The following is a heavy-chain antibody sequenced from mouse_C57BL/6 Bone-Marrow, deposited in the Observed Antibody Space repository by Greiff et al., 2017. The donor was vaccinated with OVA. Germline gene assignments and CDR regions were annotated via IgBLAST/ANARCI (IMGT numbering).Heavy chain of an antibody. CDR3: ARKGAAVVDY. CDR2: IYPRSGNT. D-gene: IGHD1-1*01. Sequence: VHLVESGAELARPGASVKLSCKASGYTFTSYGISWVKQRTGQGLEWIGEIYPRSGNTYYNEKFKGKATLTADKSSSTAYMELRSLTSEDSAVYFCARKGAAVVDYWGQGTTLTVSS. CDR1: GYTFTSYG. V-gene: IGHV1-81*01. J-gene: IGHJ2*01.